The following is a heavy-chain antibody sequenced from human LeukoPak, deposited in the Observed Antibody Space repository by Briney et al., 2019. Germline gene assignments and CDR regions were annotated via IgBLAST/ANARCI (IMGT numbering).Heavy chain of an antibody. V-gene: IGHV4-59*01. Sequence: CXVSGASXXSYYWSWIRRPPGXGLEWIGYIYYSGNTNYNPSLKSRVTISIDTSKSQVSLRLSAVTAADTAVYFCASAGGTSPTLDYWGRGALVTVSS. CDR3: ASAGGTSPTLDY. D-gene: IGHD6-25*01. CDR1: GASXXSYY. J-gene: IGHJ4*02. CDR2: IYYSGNT.